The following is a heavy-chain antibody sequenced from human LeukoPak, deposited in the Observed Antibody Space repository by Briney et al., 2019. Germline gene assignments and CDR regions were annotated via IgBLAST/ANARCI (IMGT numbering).Heavy chain of an antibody. CDR1: GFTFRNYW. J-gene: IGHJ4*02. Sequence: HPGGSLRLSCAASGFTFRNYWMNWVRQAPGKGLEWVANIKPDGSEKRYVDSVKGRFTISRDNAKNSLYLQMNSLRAEDTAVYYCARVVGTDEGADYWGQGTLVTVSS. D-gene: IGHD1-7*01. CDR2: IKPDGSEK. V-gene: IGHV3-7*04. CDR3: ARVVGTDEGADY.